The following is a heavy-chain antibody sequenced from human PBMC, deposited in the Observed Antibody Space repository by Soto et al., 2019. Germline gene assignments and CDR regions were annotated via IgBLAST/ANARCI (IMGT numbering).Heavy chain of an antibody. CDR2: IYYTGDT. CDR1: CNSISAYC. Sequence: SETLSLRCSFSCNSISAYCWHWIRLPPGTGLEWIGYIYYTGDTHYNTSLKDRVTISLDTSKNNFSLKLRSVTAEDPAVYYCARDLPSSGTGFDYWGQGSLVTVSS. CDR3: ARDLPSSGTGFDY. J-gene: IGHJ4*02. D-gene: IGHD3-22*01. V-gene: IGHV4-59*01.